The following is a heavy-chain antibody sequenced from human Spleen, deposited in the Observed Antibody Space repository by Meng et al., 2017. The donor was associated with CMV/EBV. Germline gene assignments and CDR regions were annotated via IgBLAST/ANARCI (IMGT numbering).Heavy chain of an antibody. Sequence: TFRDYYMRWIRQAPGKGLEWVSHISSSGSTTYYADSVKGRFTISRDNAKNSLYLQMNSLRAEDTAVYYCARDFFRGGKTYSSSLVLFWGQGTMVTVSS. CDR1: TFRDYY. V-gene: IGHV3-11*04. CDR2: ISSSGSTT. D-gene: IGHD6-6*01. CDR3: ARDFFRGGKTYSSSLVLF. J-gene: IGHJ3*01.